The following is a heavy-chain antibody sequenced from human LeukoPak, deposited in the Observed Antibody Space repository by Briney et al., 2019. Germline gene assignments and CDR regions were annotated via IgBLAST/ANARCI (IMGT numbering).Heavy chain of an antibody. J-gene: IGHJ5*02. V-gene: IGHV3-21*01. CDR2: ISSSSSYI. D-gene: IGHD2-2*01. CDR1: GFTFSSYS. Sequence: PGGSVRLSCAASGFTFSSYSMNWVRQAPGKGLEWVSSISSSSSYIYYADSVEGRFTISRDNAKNSLYLQMNSLRAEDTAVYYCARTVTVVVPADNWFDPWRQGTLVTVSS. CDR3: ARTVTVVVPADNWFDP.